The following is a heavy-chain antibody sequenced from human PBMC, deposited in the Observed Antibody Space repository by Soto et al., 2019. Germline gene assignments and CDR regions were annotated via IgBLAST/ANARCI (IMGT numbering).Heavy chain of an antibody. CDR1: GFTFSSYA. V-gene: IGHV3-23*01. J-gene: IGHJ3*02. D-gene: IGHD3-3*01. CDR3: AKDLSEYYDFWSGYRHGAFDI. Sequence: PGGPLRLSCAASGFTFSSYAMSWIRQAPGKGQEWVSTVGGSGDTTYFADSVRGRFTISRDNSKNTPYLQMNSLRAEDTAVYYCAKDLSEYYDFWSGYRHGAFDIWGQGTMVTVSS. CDR2: VGGSGDTT.